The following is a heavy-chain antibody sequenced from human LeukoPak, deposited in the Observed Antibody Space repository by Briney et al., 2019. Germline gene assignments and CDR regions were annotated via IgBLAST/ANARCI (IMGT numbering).Heavy chain of an antibody. CDR1: GGSISSGGHS. Sequence: SETLSLTCTVSGGSISSGGHSWSWIRQPPGKGLEWIGYIYHSGSGSTYYNPSLKSRVTISIDKSKNQFSLKLNSVTAADTAVYYCARVCIAARLRGGNNWFDPWGQGTLVTVSS. V-gene: IGHV4-30-2*01. CDR2: IYHSGSGST. CDR3: ARVCIAARLRGGNNWFDP. J-gene: IGHJ5*02. D-gene: IGHD6-6*01.